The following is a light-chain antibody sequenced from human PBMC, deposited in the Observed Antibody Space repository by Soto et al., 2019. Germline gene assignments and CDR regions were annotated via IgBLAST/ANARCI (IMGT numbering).Light chain of an antibody. V-gene: IGLV2-8*01. CDR3: SSFAGNNNFV. Sequence: QSALTQPPSASGSPGQSVTISCTGTSSDVGGYNYVSWYQQHPGKAPKLMISEVSNRPSGVPDRFSGSKSGNTASLTVSGLQAEDEADYYCSSFAGNNNFVFGGGTKVTVL. CDR2: EVS. CDR1: SSDVGGYNY. J-gene: IGLJ2*01.